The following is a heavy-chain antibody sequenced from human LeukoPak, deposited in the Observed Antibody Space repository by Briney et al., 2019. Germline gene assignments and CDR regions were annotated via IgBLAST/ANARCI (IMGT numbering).Heavy chain of an antibody. CDR1: GGTFSSYA. J-gene: IGHJ6*02. Sequence: SVKVSCKASGGTFSSYAISWVRQAPGQGLEWMGGIIPIFGTANYAQKLQGRVTMTTDTSTSTAYMELRSLRSDDTAVYYCARDSSSWYYYYYGMDVWGQGTTVTVSS. CDR3: ARDSSSWYYYYYGMDV. D-gene: IGHD6-13*01. CDR2: IIPIFGTA. V-gene: IGHV1-69*05.